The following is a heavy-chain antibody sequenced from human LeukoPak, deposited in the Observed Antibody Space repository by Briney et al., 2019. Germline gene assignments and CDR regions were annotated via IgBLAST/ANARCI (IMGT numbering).Heavy chain of an antibody. CDR3: ARLASGYCSSTSCSY. CDR2: IYYSGST. J-gene: IGHJ4*02. V-gene: IGHV4-31*03. D-gene: IGHD2-2*03. CDR1: GVSISSSNYY. Sequence: SETLSLTCTVSGVSISSSNYYWGWIRQHPGKGLEWIGYIYYSGSTYYNPSLKSRVTISVDTSKNQFSLKLSSVTAADTAVYYCARLASGYCSSTSCSYWGQGTLVTVSS.